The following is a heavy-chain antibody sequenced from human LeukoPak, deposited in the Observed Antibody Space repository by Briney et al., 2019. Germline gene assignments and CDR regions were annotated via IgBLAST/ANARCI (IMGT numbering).Heavy chain of an antibody. J-gene: IGHJ4*02. CDR3: ARDRYCSGDSCYDY. CDR1: GGSISSSSYY. V-gene: IGHV4-39*07. Sequence: KASETLSLTCTVSGGSISSSSYYWGWIRQPPGKGLEWIGSIYYSGNTYYNPSLKSRVTISIGTSKNQFSLRLTSVTAADTAVYYCARDRYCSGDSCYDYWGQGTLVTVSS. CDR2: IYYSGNT. D-gene: IGHD2-15*01.